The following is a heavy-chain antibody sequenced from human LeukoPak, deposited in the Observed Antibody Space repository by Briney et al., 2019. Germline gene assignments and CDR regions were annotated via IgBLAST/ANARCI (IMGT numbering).Heavy chain of an antibody. CDR1: GFTFGSHW. CDR3: ARVSVGRYYFDN. V-gene: IGHV3-7*01. CDR2: TNQDGSRE. D-gene: IGHD3-3*02. J-gene: IGHJ4*02. Sequence: AGGSLRLSCTASGFTFGSHWMIWVRRAPGKGLEWVANTNQDGSREKYADSVKGRFTISRDSAKNTLYLQMNSLRAEDTAVYYCARVSVGRYYFDNWGQGTPVTVS.